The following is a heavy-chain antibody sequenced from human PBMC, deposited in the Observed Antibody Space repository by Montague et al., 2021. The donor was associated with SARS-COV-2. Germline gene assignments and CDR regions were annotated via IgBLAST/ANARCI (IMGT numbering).Heavy chain of an antibody. J-gene: IGHJ3*02. Sequence: SLRLSCAASGFTFSSYAMHWVRQAPGKGLEWVAVISYDGSNKYYAGSVKGRFTISRDNSKNTLYLQMNSLRAEDTAVYYCAREDVLLDAFDIWGQGTMVTVSS. CDR1: GFTFSSYA. CDR2: ISYDGSNK. CDR3: AREDVLLDAFDI. D-gene: IGHD3-10*01. V-gene: IGHV3-30-3*01.